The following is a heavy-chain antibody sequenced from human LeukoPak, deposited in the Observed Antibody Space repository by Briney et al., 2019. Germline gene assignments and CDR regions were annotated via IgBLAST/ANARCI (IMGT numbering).Heavy chain of an antibody. CDR3: ARHLGYCTNGVCFGPFDY. CDR2: IYPGDSDT. CDR1: GYSFTSYW. Sequence: GESLKISCKGSGYSFTSYWIGWVRQMPGKGLEWMGIIYPGDSDTRYSPSFQGQVTISADKSISTAYLQWSSLKASDTAMYYCARHLGYCTNGVCFGPFDYWGQGTPVTVSS. D-gene: IGHD2-8*01. J-gene: IGHJ4*02. V-gene: IGHV5-51*01.